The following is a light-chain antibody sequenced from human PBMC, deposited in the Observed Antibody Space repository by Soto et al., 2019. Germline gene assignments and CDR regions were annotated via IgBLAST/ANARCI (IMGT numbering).Light chain of an antibody. CDR2: EAS. CDR3: QQYSTFWT. J-gene: IGKJ1*01. CDR1: QMIYTW. V-gene: IGKV1-5*03. Sequence: DIQMTQSPSTLSASVGDRVTITCRASQMIYTWLAWYQQKPGKAPKLLIYEASSLDAGVPSRFSGSGSGTEFTLTISSLQLEDFATYYCQQYSTFWTFGQGTKVDIK.